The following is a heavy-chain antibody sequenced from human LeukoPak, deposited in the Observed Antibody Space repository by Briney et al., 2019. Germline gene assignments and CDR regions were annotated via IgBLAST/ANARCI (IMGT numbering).Heavy chain of an antibody. CDR3: AREEYVWGSYRDVDY. D-gene: IGHD3-16*02. CDR1: GYIFIHYG. V-gene: IGHV1-18*01. CDR2: ISAYNGNT. J-gene: IGHJ4*02. Sequence: ASVADSCQASGYIFIHYGIPWVRPAPGQGLEWMGWISAYNGNTNYAQKIQDRVTMTTDTYTSTAYMELRRLRADDTAVYYCAREEYVWGSYRDVDYWGQGTLVTVSS.